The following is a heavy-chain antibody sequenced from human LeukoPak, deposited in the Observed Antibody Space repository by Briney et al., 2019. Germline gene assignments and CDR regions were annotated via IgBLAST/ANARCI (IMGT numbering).Heavy chain of an antibody. CDR3: ARDPYSGNYYGSAFDI. CDR1: GGSISSYS. J-gene: IGHJ3*02. CDR2: IYTSGST. Sequence: SETLSLTCTVSGGSISSYSWYWIRQPAGKGLEWIGRIYTSGSTNYNPSLKSRVTMSVDTSKNQFSLKLSSVTAADTAVYYCARDPYSGNYYGSAFDIWGQGTMVTVSS. D-gene: IGHD1-26*01. V-gene: IGHV4-4*07.